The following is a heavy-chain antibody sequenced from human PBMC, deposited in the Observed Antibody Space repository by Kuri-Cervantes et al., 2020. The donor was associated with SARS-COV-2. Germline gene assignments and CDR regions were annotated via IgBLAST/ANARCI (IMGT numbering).Heavy chain of an antibody. J-gene: IGHJ4*02. CDR2: ITHDGVRI. D-gene: IGHD3-16*02. Sequence: GGSLRLFCAASGFTFSSSAMSWVRQAPGKGLEWVSHITHDGVRIDYAGSVKGRFTISRDNSKDTLFLQMNSLRAEDTAVYFCVRWDRYAFWGQGTLVTVSS. V-gene: IGHV3-23*01. CDR3: VRWDRYAF. CDR1: GFTFSSSA.